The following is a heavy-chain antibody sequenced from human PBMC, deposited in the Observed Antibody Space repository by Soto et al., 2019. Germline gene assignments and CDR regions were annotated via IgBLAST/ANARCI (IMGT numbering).Heavy chain of an antibody. CDR1: GFTFSSYS. CDR3: VRDHVMGPTEFYYGMDV. Sequence: EMQLVESGGGLVQPGGSLRLSCVASGFTFSSYSMNWVRQAPGQGLEWVSYISDSSSFTYYADSVKGRFTISRDNAKNALSLQMNSLRDEDTGLYYCVRDHVMGPTEFYYGMDVWGQGTTVTVSS. CDR2: ISDSSSFT. J-gene: IGHJ6*02. V-gene: IGHV3-48*02. D-gene: IGHD1-26*01.